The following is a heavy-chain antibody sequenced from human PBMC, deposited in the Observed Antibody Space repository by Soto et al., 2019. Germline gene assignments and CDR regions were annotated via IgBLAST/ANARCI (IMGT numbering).Heavy chain of an antibody. CDR3: ARVSRYCSSTSCYYNWFDP. J-gene: IGHJ5*02. CDR2: MNPNSGNT. D-gene: IGHD2-2*01. Sequence: ASVKVSCKASGYTFTSYDINWVRQATGQGLEWMGWMNPNSGNTGYAQKFQGRVTMTRNTSISTAYMELSSLRSEDTAVYYCARVSRYCSSTSCYYNWFDPWGQGTLVTVSS. CDR1: GYTFTSYD. V-gene: IGHV1-8*01.